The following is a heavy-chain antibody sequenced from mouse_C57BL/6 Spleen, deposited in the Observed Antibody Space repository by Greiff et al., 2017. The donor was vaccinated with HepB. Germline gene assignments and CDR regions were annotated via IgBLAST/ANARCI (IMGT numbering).Heavy chain of an antibody. J-gene: IGHJ4*01. D-gene: IGHD2-3*01. Sequence: VQLKESGAELVRPGASVKLSCTASGFNIKDYYMHWVKQRPEQGLEWIGRIDPEDGDTEYAPKFQGTATMTADTSSTTAYLQICSLTSEDTAVYYCSLYGYYPCYALDYWGQGTSVTVSS. V-gene: IGHV14-1*01. CDR1: GFNIKDYY. CDR3: SLYGYYPCYALDY. CDR2: IDPEDGDT.